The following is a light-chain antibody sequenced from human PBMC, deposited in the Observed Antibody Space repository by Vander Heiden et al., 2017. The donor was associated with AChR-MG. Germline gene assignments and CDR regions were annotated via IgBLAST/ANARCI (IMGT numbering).Light chain of an antibody. CDR3: QQYYSTPPVT. CDR2: WAS. CDR1: QSVLYSSNNKNY. Sequence: DIVMTQSPDSLAVSLGERATINCKSSQSVLYSSNNKNYLAWYQQKPGQAPKLVIYWASTRESGVPDRFSGGGSGTDFTLTISSLQAEDVAVYYCQQYYSTPPVTFGGGTKVEIK. J-gene: IGKJ4*01. V-gene: IGKV4-1*01.